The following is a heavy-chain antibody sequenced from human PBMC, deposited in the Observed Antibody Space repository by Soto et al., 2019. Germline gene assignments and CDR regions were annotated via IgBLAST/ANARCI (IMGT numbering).Heavy chain of an antibody. CDR3: ARDGLRATVVTHLDAFDI. CDR2: ISAYNGNT. CDR1: GYTFTSYG. J-gene: IGHJ3*02. D-gene: IGHD4-17*01. V-gene: IGHV1-18*01. Sequence: ASVKVSCKASGYTFTSYGISWVRQAPGQGLEWMGWISAYNGNTNYAQKLQGRVTMTTDTSTSTAYMELRSLRSDDTAVYYCARDGLRATVVTHLDAFDIWGQGTMVTVSS.